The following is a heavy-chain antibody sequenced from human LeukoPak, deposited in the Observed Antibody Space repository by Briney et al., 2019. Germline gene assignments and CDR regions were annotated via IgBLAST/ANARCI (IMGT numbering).Heavy chain of an antibody. V-gene: IGHV4-39*01. CDR2: IYYSGST. CDR3: FGYDSSGYYGVDY. Sequence: SETLSLTCTVSGGSISSSSYYWGWIRQPPGKGLEWIGSIYYSGSTYYNPSLKRRVTISVDTSKNQFSLKLSSVTAADTAVYYCFGYDSSGYYGVDYWGQGTLVTVSS. D-gene: IGHD3-22*01. CDR1: GGSISSSSYY. J-gene: IGHJ4*02.